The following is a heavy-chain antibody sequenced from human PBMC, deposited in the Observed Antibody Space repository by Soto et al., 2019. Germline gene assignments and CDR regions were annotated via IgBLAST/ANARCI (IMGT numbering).Heavy chain of an antibody. CDR2: IIGSGDLT. J-gene: IGHJ5*01. CDR1: GSTFSSYA. Sequence: GWAPRLSCAASGSTFSSYAMTWVRQAPGKGLEWVSTIIGSGDLTYYADSMKGRLTISRDNSKNTVHLQMTSLRVEDTAVYYCAKDRPATWNLQSPGDNWFDSWGQGTLVTVSS. D-gene: IGHD1-1*01. V-gene: IGHV3-23*01. CDR3: AKDRPATWNLQSPGDNWFDS.